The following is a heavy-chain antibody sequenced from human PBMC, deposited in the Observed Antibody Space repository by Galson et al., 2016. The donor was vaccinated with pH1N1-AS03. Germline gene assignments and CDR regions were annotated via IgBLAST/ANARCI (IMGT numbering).Heavy chain of an antibody. D-gene: IGHD6-13*01. CDR3: ARDLGAAGPEDS. J-gene: IGHJ4*02. V-gene: IGHV4/OR15-8*01. CDR2: IHSSGST. Sequence: SETLSLTCDVSGGSITSSNWWNWVRQPPGQGLEWIGRIHSSGSTDYNSSLTSRVTISVDTSNNEFSLKLSSVTAADTAVYYCARDLGAAGPEDSWGPGTLVTISS. CDR1: GGSITSSNW.